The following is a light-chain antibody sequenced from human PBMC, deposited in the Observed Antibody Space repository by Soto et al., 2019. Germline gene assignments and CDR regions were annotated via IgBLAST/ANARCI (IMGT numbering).Light chain of an antibody. CDR1: SSDVGGYNY. J-gene: IGLJ2*01. CDR3: SSYTSSSTLVV. Sequence: QSVLTQPASVSGSPGQSITISCTGTSSDVGGYNYVSWYQQHPGKAHKLMIYDVSNRPSGVSNRFSGSKSGNTASLTISGLQAEDEADYYCSSYTSSSTLVVFGGGTKVTVL. CDR2: DVS. V-gene: IGLV2-14*01.